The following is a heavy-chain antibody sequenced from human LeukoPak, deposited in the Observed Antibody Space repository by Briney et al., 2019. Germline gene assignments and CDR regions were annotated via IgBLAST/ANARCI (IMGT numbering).Heavy chain of an antibody. CDR3: VRVGYSYGYGDWNHFDY. D-gene: IGHD5-18*01. CDR1: GFTVSSNY. J-gene: IGHJ4*02. Sequence: GGSLRLSCAASGFTVSSNYMSWVRQAPGKGVEWVLIIYSGGSTYYADSVKGRFTISRDNSKNTLYLQMNSLRAEDTAVYFCVRVGYSYGYGDWNHFDYWGQGTLVTVSS. CDR2: IYSGGST. V-gene: IGHV3-66*02.